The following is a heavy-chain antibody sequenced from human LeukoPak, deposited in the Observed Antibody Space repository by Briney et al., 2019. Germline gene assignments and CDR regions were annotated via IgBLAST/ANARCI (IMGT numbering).Heavy chain of an antibody. D-gene: IGHD4-17*01. CDR2: ISYDGSNK. CDR3: AKDRDYGILGGFDY. V-gene: IGHV3-30*18. CDR1: GFTFSSYG. Sequence: PGGSLRLSCAASGFTFSSYGMHWVRQAPGKGLEWVAVISYDGSNKYYADSVKGRFTISRDNSKNTLYLQMNSLRAEDTAVYYCAKDRDYGILGGFDYWGQGTLVTVSS. J-gene: IGHJ4*02.